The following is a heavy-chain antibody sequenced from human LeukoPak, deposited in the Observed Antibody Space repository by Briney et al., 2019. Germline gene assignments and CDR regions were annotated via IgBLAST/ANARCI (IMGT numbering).Heavy chain of an antibody. J-gene: IGHJ4*02. CDR1: GFTFSSYS. CDR2: ISSSSSTI. CDR3: ARRQGYFDY. Sequence: GGSLRLSCAASGFTFSSYSMNWVRQAPGKGLEWVSCISSSSSTIYYADSVKGRFTISRDNAKNSLYLQMNSLRAEDTAVYYCARRQGYFDYWGQGTLVTVSS. V-gene: IGHV3-48*01.